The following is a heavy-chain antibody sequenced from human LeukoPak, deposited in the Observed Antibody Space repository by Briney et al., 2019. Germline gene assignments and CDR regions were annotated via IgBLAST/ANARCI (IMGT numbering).Heavy chain of an antibody. D-gene: IGHD5-18*01. J-gene: IGHJ4*02. Sequence: GGSLRLSCAVSGVTFSSHAMSWVRQAPGKGLEWVSAIGGSGSNTYYPDSVKGRFTISRDNSKNTLYLQMNSLRVDDTAVYYCAKARAMAYFDYWGQGTLVTVSS. V-gene: IGHV3-23*01. CDR3: AKARAMAYFDY. CDR2: IGGSGSNT. CDR1: GVTFSSHA.